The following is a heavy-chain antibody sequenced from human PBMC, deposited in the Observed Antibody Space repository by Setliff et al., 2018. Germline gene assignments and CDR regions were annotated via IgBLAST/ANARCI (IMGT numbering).Heavy chain of an antibody. CDR3: ARVYGDETIDI. V-gene: IGHV4-61*01. D-gene: IGHD2-21*02. CDR2: IYYTGTT. CDR1: VDSLISGHYY. Sequence: PSETLSLTCIVSVDSLISGHYYWSWVRQPPGKGLEWIGRIYYTGTTYYNPSLKSRITMSVDTSKKQFSLSLSSVTAADTAIYYFARVYGDETIDIWGQGKLVTVSS. J-gene: IGHJ3*02.